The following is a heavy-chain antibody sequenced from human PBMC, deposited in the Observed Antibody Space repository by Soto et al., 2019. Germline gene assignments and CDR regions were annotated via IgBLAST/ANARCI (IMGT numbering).Heavy chain of an antibody. V-gene: IGHV4-4*07. Sequence: SETLSLTCTVSGGSISSYYWSWIRQPAGKGLEWIGRIYTSGSTNYNPSLKSRVTMSVDTSKDQFSPKLKSVTAADTALYFCARQRTSVVTQAYFDVWGPGSLVTVSS. D-gene: IGHD2-21*02. CDR2: IYTSGST. J-gene: IGHJ4*02. CDR1: GGSISSYY. CDR3: ARQRTSVVTQAYFDV.